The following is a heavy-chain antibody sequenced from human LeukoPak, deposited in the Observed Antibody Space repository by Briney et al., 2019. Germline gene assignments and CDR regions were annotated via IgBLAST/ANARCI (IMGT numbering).Heavy chain of an antibody. CDR2: INHSGST. Sequence: SETLSLTCAVYGGSFSGYYWSWIRQPPGKGLEWIGEINHSGSTNYNPSLKSRVTISVDTSKNQFSLKLSSVTAADTAVYYCARGRGSIVLMVYASKYGMDVWGQGTTVTVSS. CDR1: GGSFSGYY. D-gene: IGHD2-8*01. V-gene: IGHV4-34*01. J-gene: IGHJ6*02. CDR3: ARGRGSIVLMVYASKYGMDV.